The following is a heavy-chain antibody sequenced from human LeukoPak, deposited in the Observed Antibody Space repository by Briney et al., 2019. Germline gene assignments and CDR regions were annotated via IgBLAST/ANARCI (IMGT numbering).Heavy chain of an antibody. D-gene: IGHD6-13*01. V-gene: IGHV3-48*03. CDR3: ARNGIEANGYFDY. CDR2: ISVSSGSTK. Sequence: GGSLRLSCAASGFTFSSYEMNWVRQAPGKGLEWLSYISVSSGSTKNYADSVQGRFTVSRDNAKNSLYLQMNSLRAEDTAVYYCARNGIEANGYFDYWGQGTLVTVSS. J-gene: IGHJ4*02. CDR1: GFTFSSYE.